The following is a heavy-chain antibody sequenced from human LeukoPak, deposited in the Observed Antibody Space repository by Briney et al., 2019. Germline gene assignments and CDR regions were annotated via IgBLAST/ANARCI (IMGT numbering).Heavy chain of an antibody. CDR3: AAVATAAVDY. CDR1: GASITSHY. V-gene: IGHV4-59*08. J-gene: IGHJ4*02. D-gene: IGHD2-2*01. CDR2: ISYRGST. Sequence: SETLSLTCTVSGASITSHYWTWIRQPPGKGLGWLGYISYRGSTSCNPSLKSRITLSVDTSKRDFSLKLSSVTAADTAVYYCAAVATAAVDYWGQGTLVTVSS.